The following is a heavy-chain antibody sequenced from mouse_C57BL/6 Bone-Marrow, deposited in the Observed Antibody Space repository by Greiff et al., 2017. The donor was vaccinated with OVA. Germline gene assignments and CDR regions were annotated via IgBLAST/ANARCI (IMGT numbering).Heavy chain of an antibody. V-gene: IGHV1-72*01. Sequence: QVQLQQPGAELVKPGASVKLSCKASGYTFTSYWMHWVKQRPGRGLEWIGRIDPNSGGTKYNEKFKSKATLTVDKPSSKAYMHLSSLKSEDSAVYYCARSRNVRWLLPYWGQGTTLTVSS. J-gene: IGHJ2*01. CDR2: IDPNSGGT. CDR3: ARSRNVRWLLPY. CDR1: GYTFTSYW. D-gene: IGHD2-3*01.